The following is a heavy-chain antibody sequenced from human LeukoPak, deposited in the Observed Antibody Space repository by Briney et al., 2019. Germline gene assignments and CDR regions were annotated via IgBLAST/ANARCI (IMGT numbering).Heavy chain of an antibody. V-gene: IGHV3-30*02. Sequence: PGGSLRLSCAASGFTFDDYGMSWVRQAPGKGLEWVAFIRYDGSNKYYADSVKGRFTISRDNSKNTLYLQMNSLRAEDTAVYYCAKELWFGEFRDFDYWGQGTLVTVSS. CDR1: GFTFDDYG. CDR2: IRYDGSNK. D-gene: IGHD3-10*01. CDR3: AKELWFGEFRDFDY. J-gene: IGHJ4*02.